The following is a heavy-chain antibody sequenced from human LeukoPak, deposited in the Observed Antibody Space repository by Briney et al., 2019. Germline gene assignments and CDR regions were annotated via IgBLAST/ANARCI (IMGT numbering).Heavy chain of an antibody. CDR2: INPNNGDT. V-gene: IGHV1-2*02. CDR1: GYTFSGDY. CDR3: ARGGYSGTEKPNDY. Sequence: ASVKVSCKASGYTFSGDYMHWVRHAPGQGLEWMGWINPNNGDTYSAQKFQGRVIMTRDTSITTAYMELRRLRSDDTAVYYCARGGYSGTEKPNDYWGPGTLVTVSS. D-gene: IGHD5-12*01. J-gene: IGHJ4*02.